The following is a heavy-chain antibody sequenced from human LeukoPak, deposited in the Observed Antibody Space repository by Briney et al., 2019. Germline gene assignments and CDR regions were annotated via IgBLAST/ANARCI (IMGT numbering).Heavy chain of an antibody. CDR2: IIPIFGTA. D-gene: IGHD3-10*01. CDR1: GGTFSSYA. Sequence: GASVKVSCKASGGTFSSYAISWVRQAPGQGLEWMGGIIPIFGTANYAQKFQGRVTITTDESTSTAYMELSRLRSEDTAVYYCARLDYYGSGSYKFDPWGQGTLVTVSS. J-gene: IGHJ5*02. CDR3: ARLDYYGSGSYKFDP. V-gene: IGHV1-69*05.